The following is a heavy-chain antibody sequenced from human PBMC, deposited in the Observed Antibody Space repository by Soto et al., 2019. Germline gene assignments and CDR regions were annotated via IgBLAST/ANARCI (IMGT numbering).Heavy chain of an antibody. V-gene: IGHV3-64*01. Sequence: EVQLVESGGGLVQAGGSLRLSCAASGFTFSSYAMHWVRQAPGKGLEYVSAINSNGGSTYYANSVKGRFTISRDNSKNKLYLQMGSLRAEDMAVYYCARRYGYNFDYWGQGTLVTVSS. CDR3: ARRYGYNFDY. CDR1: GFTFSSYA. D-gene: IGHD5-12*01. J-gene: IGHJ4*02. CDR2: INSNGGST.